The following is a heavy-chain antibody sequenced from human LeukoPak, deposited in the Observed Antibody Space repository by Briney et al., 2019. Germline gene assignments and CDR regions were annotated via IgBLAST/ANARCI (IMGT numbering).Heavy chain of an antibody. J-gene: IGHJ3*02. Sequence: SETLSLTCTVSGGSISSYYWGWIRQPPGKGLEWIGSIYYSGSTYYNPSLKSRVTISVDTSKNQFSLKLSSVTAADTAVYYCARGDMITFGEFDAFDIWGQGTMVTVSS. D-gene: IGHD3-16*01. CDR2: IYYSGST. CDR1: GGSISSYY. V-gene: IGHV4-39*07. CDR3: ARGDMITFGEFDAFDI.